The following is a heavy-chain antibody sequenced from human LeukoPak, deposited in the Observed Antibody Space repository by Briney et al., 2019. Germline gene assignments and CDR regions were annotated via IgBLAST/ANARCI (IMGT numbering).Heavy chain of an antibody. J-gene: IGHJ4*02. CDR1: GYTFTSYW. V-gene: IGHV1-46*01. CDR2: INPDGGST. CDR3: ARAPRNSSTMLDY. D-gene: IGHD6-13*01. Sequence: GASVKVSCKASGYTFTSYWIQWVRQAPGQGLEWMGLINPDGGSTAYAHRFQGRVTMTRDTSTSTVYMDLSSLRSEDTAAYYCARAPRNSSTMLDYWGQGTLVTVSS.